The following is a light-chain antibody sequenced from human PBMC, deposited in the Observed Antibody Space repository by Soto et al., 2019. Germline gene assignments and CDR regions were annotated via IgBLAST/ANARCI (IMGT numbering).Light chain of an antibody. CDR3: QQYNSYWT. J-gene: IGKJ1*01. V-gene: IGKV1-5*01. Sequence: DIQMTQSPSALSAYVGDRVTITCRASQSISSLSAWYQQKPGKAPKLLIYDASSLQSGVPSRFSGSGSGTEFTLTISSLQPDNFAIYYCQQYNSYWTFGQGTKVEIK. CDR1: QSISSL. CDR2: DAS.